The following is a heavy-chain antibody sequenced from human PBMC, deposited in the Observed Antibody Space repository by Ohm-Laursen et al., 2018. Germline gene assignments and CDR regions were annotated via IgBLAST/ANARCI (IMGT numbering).Heavy chain of an antibody. V-gene: IGHV3-23*01. Sequence: SLRLSCAASGFTFSSYAMSWVRQAPGKGLEWVSAISGSGGSTYYADSVKGRFTISRDNSKNTLYLQMNSLRAEDTAVYYCARDGLEEYGETTPWGQGTLVTVSS. J-gene: IGHJ5*02. CDR3: ARDGLEEYGETTP. D-gene: IGHD4-17*01. CDR1: GFTFSSYA. CDR2: ISGSGGST.